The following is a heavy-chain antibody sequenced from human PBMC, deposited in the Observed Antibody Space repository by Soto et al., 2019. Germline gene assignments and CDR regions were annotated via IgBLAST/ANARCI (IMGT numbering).Heavy chain of an antibody. J-gene: IGHJ4*02. CDR3: SGELYY. CDR2: MNPSSGFT. V-gene: IGHV1-8*01. D-gene: IGHD1-7*01. CDR1: GYTFTSYD. Sequence: QVQLVQSGAEVKKPGASVKVSCKVSGYTFTSYDINWVRQATGQGLEWVGWMNPSSGFTGYAQKFQGKGNKARGTSISTALMELSSLRSDGPGLYFCSGELYYLGPGTLVTVSS.